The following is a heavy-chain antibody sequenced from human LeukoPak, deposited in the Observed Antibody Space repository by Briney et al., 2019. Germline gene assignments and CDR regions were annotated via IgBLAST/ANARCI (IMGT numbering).Heavy chain of an antibody. Sequence: KTGGSLRLSCAASGFTFSSYSMNWVRQAPGKGLEWVSAISGSGGSTYYADSVKGRFTISRDNSKNTLYLQMNSLRAEDTAVYYCAKDPSKVTATSDFDYWGQGTLVTVSS. CDR1: GFTFSSYS. V-gene: IGHV3-23*01. J-gene: IGHJ4*02. CDR3: AKDPSKVTATSDFDY. CDR2: ISGSGGST. D-gene: IGHD2-21*02.